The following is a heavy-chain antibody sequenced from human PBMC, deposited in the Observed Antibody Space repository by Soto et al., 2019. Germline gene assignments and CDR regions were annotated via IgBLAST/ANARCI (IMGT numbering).Heavy chain of an antibody. V-gene: IGHV3-74*01. CDR2: INLDGSTT. Sequence: EVQLVESGGGLVQPGGSLRLSCAASGFTFSDYWMRWVRQAPGKGLVWVSRINLDGSTTNYAESVRGRFTISRDNAKNTGYLQMNGLRADDTALYYCVRGGRGGFDYWGQGALVTVSS. J-gene: IGHJ4*02. D-gene: IGHD3-16*01. CDR3: VRGGRGGFDY. CDR1: GFTFSDYW.